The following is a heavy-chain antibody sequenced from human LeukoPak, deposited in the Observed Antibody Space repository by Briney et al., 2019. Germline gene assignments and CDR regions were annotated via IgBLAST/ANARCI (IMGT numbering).Heavy chain of an antibody. D-gene: IGHD3-22*01. V-gene: IGHV3-23*01. J-gene: IGHJ4*02. CDR3: AKAIHLSTYYYDSSGYSRGFNY. CDR2: ISGSGGST. Sequence: GGSLRLSCAASGFTFSSYAMSWVRQAPGKGLEWVSAISGSGGSTYYADSVKGRFTISRDNSKNTLYLQMNSLRAEDTAVYYCAKAIHLSTYYYDSSGYSRGFNYWGQGTLVTVSS. CDR1: GFTFSSYA.